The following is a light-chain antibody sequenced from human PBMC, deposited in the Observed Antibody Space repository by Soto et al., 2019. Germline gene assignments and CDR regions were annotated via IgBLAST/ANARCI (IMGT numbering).Light chain of an antibody. Sequence: QLVLTQSSSASASLGSSVKITCTLSSGHSSYIIAWHQQQPGKAPRYLMKLEGSGSYNKGSGVPDRFSGSSSGADRYLTISHLQFEDEADYYCETWDSNTRVFGGGTKLTVL. CDR2: LEGSGSY. J-gene: IGLJ3*02. CDR1: SGHSSYI. V-gene: IGLV4-60*02. CDR3: ETWDSNTRV.